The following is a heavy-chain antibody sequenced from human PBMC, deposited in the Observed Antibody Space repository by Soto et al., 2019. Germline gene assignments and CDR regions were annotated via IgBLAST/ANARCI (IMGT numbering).Heavy chain of an antibody. CDR1: GGSFSGYY. D-gene: IGHD6-19*01. J-gene: IGHJ4*02. CDR2: INHSGST. Sequence: PSETLSLTCAVYGGSFSGYYWSWIRQPPGKGLEWIGEINHSGSTNYNPSLKSRVTISVDTSKNQFSLKLSSVTAADTAVYYCARERYSSGWYRREFDYWGQGTLVTVS. CDR3: ARERYSSGWYRREFDY. V-gene: IGHV4-34*01.